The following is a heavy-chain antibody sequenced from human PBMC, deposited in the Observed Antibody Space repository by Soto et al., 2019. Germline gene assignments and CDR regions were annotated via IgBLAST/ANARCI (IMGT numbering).Heavy chain of an antibody. CDR2: IYYSGRT. D-gene: IGHD3-3*01. J-gene: IGHJ5*02. CDR3: AREFSAYYDFWSGPRGWFDP. Sequence: SETLSLTCTVSCCSISRGGYYGSWIRQHPGKGLEWIGYIYYSGRTYYNPSLKSRVTISVDTSKNQFSLKLSSVTAADTAVYYCAREFSAYYDFWSGPRGWFDPWGQGTLVTVSS. V-gene: IGHV4-31*03. CDR1: CCSISRGGYY.